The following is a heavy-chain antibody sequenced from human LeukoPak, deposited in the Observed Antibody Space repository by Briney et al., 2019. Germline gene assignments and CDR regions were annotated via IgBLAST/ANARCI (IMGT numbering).Heavy chain of an antibody. V-gene: IGHV1-69*04. D-gene: IGHD3-22*01. J-gene: IGHJ6*02. CDR3: ARDAPHYDSSGYYYYYYGMDV. CDR1: GGTFITYT. Sequence: SVRVSSKASGGTFITYTISWVRQAPGQGREWMGRIIPILGIANYAQKFQGRVTITADKSTSTASMELSSLRYEDTAVYYCARDAPHYDSSGYYYYYYGMDVWGQGTTVTVSS. CDR2: IIPILGIA.